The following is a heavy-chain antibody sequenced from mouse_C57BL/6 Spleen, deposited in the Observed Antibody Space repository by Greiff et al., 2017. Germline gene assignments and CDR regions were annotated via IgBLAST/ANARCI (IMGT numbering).Heavy chain of an antibody. Sequence: VQLKESGPGLVQPSQSLSITCTVSGFSLTSYGVHWVRQSPGKGLEWLGVIWSGGSTDYNAAFISRLSISKDNSKSQVFFKMNSLQADDTAIYYCASHYYGTAWFAYWGQGTLVTVSA. CDR3: ASHYYGTAWFAY. CDR2: IWSGGST. D-gene: IGHD1-1*01. J-gene: IGHJ3*01. V-gene: IGHV2-2*01. CDR1: GFSLTSYG.